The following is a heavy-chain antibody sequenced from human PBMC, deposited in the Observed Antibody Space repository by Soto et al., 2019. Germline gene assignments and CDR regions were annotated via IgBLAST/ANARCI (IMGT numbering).Heavy chain of an antibody. D-gene: IGHD5-18*01. CDR3: TTDRPTAMVPYYFDY. CDR2: IKSKTDGGTI. V-gene: IGHV3-15*07. Sequence: GGSLRLSCAASGFTFTNAWMNWVRQAPGKGLEWVGRIKSKTDGGTIDYAAPVKGRFIISRDDSKNTLYLQMNSLKTEDTAVYYCTTDRPTAMVPYYFDYWGQGTLVTVSS. J-gene: IGHJ4*02. CDR1: GFTFTNAW.